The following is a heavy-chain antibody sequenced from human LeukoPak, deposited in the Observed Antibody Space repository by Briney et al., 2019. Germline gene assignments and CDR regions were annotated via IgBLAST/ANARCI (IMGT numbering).Heavy chain of an antibody. D-gene: IGHD3-10*01. CDR3: ARDRGDVMVRGDFDY. V-gene: IGHV3-20*04. CDR2: INWNGGST. CDR1: GYSISSGYY. J-gene: IGHJ4*02. Sequence: ETLSLTCTVSGYSISSGYYWGWIRQPPGKGLEWVSGINWNGGSTGYADSVKGRFTISRDNAKNSLYLQMNSLRAEDTALYYCARDRGDVMVRGDFDYWGQGTLVTVSS.